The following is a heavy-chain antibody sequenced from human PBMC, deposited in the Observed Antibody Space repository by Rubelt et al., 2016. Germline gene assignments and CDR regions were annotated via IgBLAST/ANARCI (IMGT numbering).Heavy chain of an antibody. V-gene: IGHV3-33*08. CDR1: GFTFSDYV. CDR3: AANFDC. Sequence: ESGGGVVQPGRSLRLSCAASGFTFSDYVVHWVRQAPGKGLEWVAVIWYDGSNKYYADSVKGRFSIPRDNPKNTLYLQMNSLRAEDTAVYYCAANFDCWGQGTLVTVSS. J-gene: IGHJ4*02. CDR2: IWYDGSNK.